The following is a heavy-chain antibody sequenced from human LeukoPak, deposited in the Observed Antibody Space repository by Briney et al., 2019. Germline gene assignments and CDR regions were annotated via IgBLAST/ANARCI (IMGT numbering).Heavy chain of an antibody. V-gene: IGHV3-23*01. D-gene: IGHD6-19*01. CDR2: ISGSGGST. J-gene: IGHJ4*02. CDR1: GFTFSTYG. Sequence: PGRTLRLSCAASGFTFSTYGMSWVRQAPGKGLEWVSSISGSGGSTFYADSVKGRFTISRDNSKNTLYLQMNNLRAEDTAVYYCAKDHLPGIVVADRDYWGQGTLVTVSS. CDR3: AKDHLPGIVVADRDY.